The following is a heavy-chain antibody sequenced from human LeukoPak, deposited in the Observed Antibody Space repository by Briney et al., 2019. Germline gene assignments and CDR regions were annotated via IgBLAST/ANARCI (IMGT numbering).Heavy chain of an antibody. D-gene: IGHD3-16*01. CDR1: GYSISSGYY. Sequence: PSETLSLTCTVSGYSISSGYYWGWIRQPPGKGLEWIGSIYHSGRTFYNPSLKSRVTMSVDTSKNQFSLKMRPVTAADTAVYYCARSEINDYNRYWGQGILVTVPS. J-gene: IGHJ4*02. CDR3: ARSEINDYNRY. V-gene: IGHV4-38-2*02. CDR2: IYHSGRT.